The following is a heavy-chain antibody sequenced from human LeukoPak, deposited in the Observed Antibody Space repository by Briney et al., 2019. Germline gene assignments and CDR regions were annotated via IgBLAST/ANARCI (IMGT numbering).Heavy chain of an antibody. Sequence: SETLSLTCAVSGGSISSGGYSWSWIRQPPGKGLEWIGYIYHSGSTYYNPSLKSRVTLSVDRSKNQFSLKLSSVTAADTAVYYCARVRGDGYNYMDYWGQGTLVTVSS. CDR1: GGSISSGGYS. V-gene: IGHV4-30-2*01. D-gene: IGHD5-24*01. J-gene: IGHJ4*02. CDR2: IYHSGST. CDR3: ARVRGDGYNYMDY.